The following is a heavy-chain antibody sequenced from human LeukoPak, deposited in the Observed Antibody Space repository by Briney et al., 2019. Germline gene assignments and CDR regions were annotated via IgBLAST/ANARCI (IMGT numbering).Heavy chain of an antibody. CDR1: GGSFSGYY. CDR2: INHSGST. D-gene: IGHD2-2*02. Sequence: SETLSLTCAVYGGSFSGYYWNWIRQPPGKGLEWIGEINHSGSTNYNPSLKSRVTISVDTSKNQFSLKLSSVTAADTAVYYCARGNIVVVPAAIKYYFDYWGQGTLVTVSS. J-gene: IGHJ4*02. V-gene: IGHV4-34*01. CDR3: ARGNIVVVPAAIKYYFDY.